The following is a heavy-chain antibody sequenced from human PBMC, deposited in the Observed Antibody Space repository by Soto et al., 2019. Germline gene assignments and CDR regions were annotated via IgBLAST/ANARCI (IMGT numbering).Heavy chain of an antibody. Sequence: QVQLQESGPGLVKPSQTLSLTCTVSGGSISSGGYYWSWIRQHPGKGLEWIGYIYYSGSTYYNPSLKSRVTISVDTSKNQFSLKLSSVTAADTAVYYCARGAAAGIYNWFDPWGQGTLVTVSS. CDR3: ARGAAAGIYNWFDP. CDR2: IYYSGST. CDR1: GGSISSGGYY. J-gene: IGHJ5*02. D-gene: IGHD6-13*01. V-gene: IGHV4-31*03.